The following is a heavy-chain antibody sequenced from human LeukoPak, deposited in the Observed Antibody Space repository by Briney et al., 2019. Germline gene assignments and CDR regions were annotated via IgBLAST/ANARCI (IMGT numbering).Heavy chain of an antibody. D-gene: IGHD5-24*01. V-gene: IGHV1-2*06. Sequence: ASVKVSCKASGYTFTGYFMNWVRQAPGQGTEWMGRINPKTGGTNYAQKFQGRVTMTRDTSITTGYMELSRLRSDDTAVYYCARVGDGLNDAFDMWGQGTLVTVSS. CDR1: GYTFTGYF. J-gene: IGHJ3*02. CDR3: ARVGDGLNDAFDM. CDR2: INPKTGGT.